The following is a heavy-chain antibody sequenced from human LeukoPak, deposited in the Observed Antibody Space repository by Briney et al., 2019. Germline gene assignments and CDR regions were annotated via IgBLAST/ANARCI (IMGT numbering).Heavy chain of an antibody. V-gene: IGHV4-39*01. CDR1: GGSVSSSSYY. CDR3: ARHRMYYYDSSGRGVADAFDI. CDR2: IYYSGST. D-gene: IGHD3-22*01. J-gene: IGHJ3*02. Sequence: PSETLSLTCTVSGGSVSSSSYYWGWIRQPPGKGLEWIGSIYYSGSTYYNPSLKSRVTISVDTSKNQFSLKLSSVTAADTAVYYCARHRMYYYDSSGRGVADAFDIWGQGTMVTVSS.